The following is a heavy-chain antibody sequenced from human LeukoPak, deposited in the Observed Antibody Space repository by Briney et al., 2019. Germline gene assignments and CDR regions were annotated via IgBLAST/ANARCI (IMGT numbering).Heavy chain of an antibody. D-gene: IGHD6-13*01. J-gene: IGHJ4*02. Sequence: PSETLSLTCAVYGVSFSGYYWSWVRQPPGKGLEWIGEINHSGSTNYNPSLKSRVTISVDTSKNQFPLKLSSVTAADTAVYYCARGGRGTQQLVRYWGQGTLVTVSS. V-gene: IGHV4-34*01. CDR2: INHSGST. CDR1: GVSFSGYY. CDR3: ARGGRGTQQLVRY.